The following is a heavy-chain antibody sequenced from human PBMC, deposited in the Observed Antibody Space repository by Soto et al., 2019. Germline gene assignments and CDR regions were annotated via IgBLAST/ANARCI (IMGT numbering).Heavy chain of an antibody. J-gene: IGHJ5*02. Sequence: LSLTCTVSGGSISSSSYYWGWICQPPGKGLEWIGSIYYSGSTYYNPSLRSRVTISVDTSKNQFSLKLSSVTAADTAVYYCARQVSNYYDSSGYYVLGNWFDPWGQGTLVTVSS. CDR1: GGSISSSSYY. CDR3: ARQVSNYYDSSGYYVLGNWFDP. D-gene: IGHD3-22*01. V-gene: IGHV4-39*01. CDR2: IYYSGST.